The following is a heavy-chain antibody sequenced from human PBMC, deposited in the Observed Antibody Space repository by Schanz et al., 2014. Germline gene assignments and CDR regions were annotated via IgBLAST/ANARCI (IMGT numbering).Heavy chain of an antibody. CDR3: AREMDTAIGDY. D-gene: IGHD5-18*01. Sequence: VQLVESGGGVVQPGGSLRLSCVGSGYSFSDYDMYWIRQAPGKGLEWLAFLRSDGSRRDYADSVKGRFTISRDNSRNTLSLQMSSLRPEDTAVYFCAREMDTAIGDYWGQGTLVTVSS. J-gene: IGHJ4*02. V-gene: IGHV3-30*02. CDR2: LRSDGSRR. CDR1: GYSFSDYD.